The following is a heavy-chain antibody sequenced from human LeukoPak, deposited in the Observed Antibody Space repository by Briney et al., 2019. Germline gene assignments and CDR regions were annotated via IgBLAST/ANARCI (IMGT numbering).Heavy chain of an antibody. CDR3: ARARITIFGVVIIPFAY. CDR1: GGSFSGYY. D-gene: IGHD3-3*01. Sequence: SETLSLTCAVYGGSFSGYYWSWIRQPPGKGLEWIGEINHSGSTNYNPSLKSRVTISADTSKNQFSLKLSSVTAADTAVYYCARARITIFGVVIIPFAYWGQGTLVTVSS. J-gene: IGHJ4*02. CDR2: INHSGST. V-gene: IGHV4-34*01.